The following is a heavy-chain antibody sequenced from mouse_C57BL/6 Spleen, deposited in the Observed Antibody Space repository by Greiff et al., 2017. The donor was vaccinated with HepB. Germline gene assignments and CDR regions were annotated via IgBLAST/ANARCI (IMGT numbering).Heavy chain of an antibody. CDR1: GFTFSDYG. CDR2: ISSGSSTI. Sequence: DVMLVASGGGLVKPGGSLKLSCAASGFTFSDYGMHWVRQAPEKGLEWVAYISSGSSTICYADTVKGRFTISRDNAKNTLCLQMTSLRSEDTAMYYCARAYFDVWGTGTTVTVSS. J-gene: IGHJ1*03. V-gene: IGHV5-17*01. CDR3: ARAYFDV.